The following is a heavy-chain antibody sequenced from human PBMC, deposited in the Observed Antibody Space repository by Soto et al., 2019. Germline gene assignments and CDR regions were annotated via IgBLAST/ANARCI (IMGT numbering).Heavy chain of an antibody. Sequence: QVQLQESGPGLVKPSQTLSLRCSVSGGSVRSDDYFWSWIRQPPGKALEWMGYISHSGTAYSNPSLKRRLALSIDTSKKHFSLILRSLTAADTATYYCARGHYDVLTGYYVRYFDYWGRGTRVTVSS. V-gene: IGHV4-30-4*01. J-gene: IGHJ4*02. CDR3: ARGHYDVLTGYYVRYFDY. CDR1: GGSVRSDDYF. D-gene: IGHD3-9*01. CDR2: ISHSGTA.